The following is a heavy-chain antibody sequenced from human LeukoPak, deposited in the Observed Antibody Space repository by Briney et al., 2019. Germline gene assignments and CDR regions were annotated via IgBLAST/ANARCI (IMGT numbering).Heavy chain of an antibody. Sequence: GESLKISCKGSGYSFTSYWISWVRQMPGKGLEWMGRIDPSDSYTNYSPSFQGHVTISADKSISTAYLQWSSLKASDTAMYYCARQWDGAAAGISMDVWGQGTTVTVSS. CDR1: GYSFTSYW. D-gene: IGHD6-13*01. J-gene: IGHJ6*02. V-gene: IGHV5-10-1*01. CDR2: IDPSDSYT. CDR3: ARQWDGAAAGISMDV.